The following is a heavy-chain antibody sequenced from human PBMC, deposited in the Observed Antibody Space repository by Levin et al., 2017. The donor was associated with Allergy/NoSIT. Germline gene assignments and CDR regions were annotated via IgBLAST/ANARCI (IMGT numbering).Heavy chain of an antibody. J-gene: IGHJ4*02. Sequence: KISCKASGGTFSSYAISWVRQAPGQGLEWMGRIIPILGIANYAQKFQGRVTITADKSTSTAYMELSSLRSEDTAVYYCARPLRSSGWLWVVWGQGTLVTVSS. CDR2: IIPILGIA. V-gene: IGHV1-69*04. CDR1: GGTFSSYA. CDR3: ARPLRSSGWLWVV. D-gene: IGHD6-19*01.